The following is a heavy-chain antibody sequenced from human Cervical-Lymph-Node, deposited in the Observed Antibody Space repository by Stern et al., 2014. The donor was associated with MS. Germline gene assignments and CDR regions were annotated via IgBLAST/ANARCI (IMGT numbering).Heavy chain of an antibody. CDR2: ISGGCDTT. CDR3: AKDLNRYYDRSGQDD. J-gene: IGHJ4*02. CDR1: GFTFSSYG. D-gene: IGHD3-22*01. V-gene: IGHV3-23*04. Sequence: EVQLVESGGGLVQPGGSLRLSCAASGFTFSSYGMTWVRQAPGKGLEWVSAISGGCDTTYYADSVKGRFTITRDNSKNTLYLQMNSLRAEDTAVYYCAKDLNRYYDRSGQDDWGQGALVTVSS.